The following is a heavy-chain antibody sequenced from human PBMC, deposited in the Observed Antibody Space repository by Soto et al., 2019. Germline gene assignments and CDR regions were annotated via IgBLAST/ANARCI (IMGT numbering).Heavy chain of an antibody. D-gene: IGHD2-15*01. CDR2: INPNSGGA. V-gene: IGHV1-2*02. CDR3: ARDGLCSGGSCYSEYYYYGMDV. Sequence: ASVKVSCKASGYTFTGYYMHWVRQAPGQGLEWMGWINPNSGGANYAQKFQGRVTMTRDTSISTAYMELSRLRSDDTAVYYCARDGLCSGGSCYSEYYYYGMDVWGQGTTVTV. J-gene: IGHJ6*02. CDR1: GYTFTGYY.